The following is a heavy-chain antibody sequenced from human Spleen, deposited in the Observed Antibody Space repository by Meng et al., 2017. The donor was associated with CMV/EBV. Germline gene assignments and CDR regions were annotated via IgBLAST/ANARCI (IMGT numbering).Heavy chain of an antibody. Sequence: QVQVYAVGPGVVKPSGSLSLTWLVSGAPLSSGCWWNLVRHPPGKGLGGIGDIYHSGSNNYNPSLKSRVTISVDKSKNQFSLKLRSVTAADTAMYYCARGGGCSSSSCDLDYWGQGVLVTVSS. CDR2: IYHSGSN. V-gene: IGHV4-4*02. CDR3: ARGGGCSSSSCDLDY. D-gene: IGHD2-2*01. CDR1: GAPLSSGCW. J-gene: IGHJ4*02.